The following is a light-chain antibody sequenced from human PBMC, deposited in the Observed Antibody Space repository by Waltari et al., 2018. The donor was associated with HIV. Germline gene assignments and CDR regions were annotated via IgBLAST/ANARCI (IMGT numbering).Light chain of an antibody. CDR2: GKN. Sequence: SSELTQDPAVSVALVQTVRITCTGDSLRSYYASRYQQKPGQAPVLVIYGKNNRPSGIPDRFSGSSSGNTASLTITGAQAEDEADYYCNSRDSSGNHVVFGGGTKLTVL. CDR3: NSRDSSGNHVV. V-gene: IGLV3-19*01. J-gene: IGLJ2*01. CDR1: SLRSYY.